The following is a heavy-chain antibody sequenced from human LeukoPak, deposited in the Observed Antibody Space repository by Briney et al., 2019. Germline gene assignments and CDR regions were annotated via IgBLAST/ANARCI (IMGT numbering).Heavy chain of an antibody. CDR2: IIPIFGTA. J-gene: IGHJ4*02. D-gene: IGHD3-22*01. CDR3: ARDSSGYYSPLS. Sequence: SVKVSCKASGGTFSSYAISWVRQAPGQGLEWMGGIIPIFGTANYTQKFQGRVTITTDESTSTAYMELSSLRSEDTAVYYCARDSSGYYSPLSWGQGTLVTVSS. V-gene: IGHV1-69*05. CDR1: GGTFSSYA.